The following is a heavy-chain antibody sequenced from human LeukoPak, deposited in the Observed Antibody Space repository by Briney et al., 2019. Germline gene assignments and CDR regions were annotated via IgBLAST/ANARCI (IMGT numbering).Heavy chain of an antibody. CDR3: ARTGYYYNDY. CDR1: GYTFTSYA. Sequence: ASVKVSCKASGYTFTSYAMHWVRQAPGQRLEWMGWISAYNGNTNYAQKLQGRVTMTTDTSTSTAYMELRSLRSDDTAVYYCARTGYYYNDYWGQGTLVTVSS. CDR2: ISAYNGNT. V-gene: IGHV1-18*01. J-gene: IGHJ4*02. D-gene: IGHD3/OR15-3a*01.